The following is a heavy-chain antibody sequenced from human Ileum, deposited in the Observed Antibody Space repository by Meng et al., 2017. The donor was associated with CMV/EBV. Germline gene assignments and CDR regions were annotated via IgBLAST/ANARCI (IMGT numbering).Heavy chain of an antibody. Sequence: GESLKISRAASGFTFSKAWMSWARLAPGKRLEWVCRIKLEVDGGTTDCAALVKDRFTISRDDSKNTLYLQMDSLTAEDTGVYYCTTDRGESAVPVLGYWGQGTLVTVSS. V-gene: IGHV3-15*01. CDR3: TTDRGESAVPVLGY. D-gene: IGHD3-10*01. J-gene: IGHJ4*02. CDR2: IKLEVDGGTT. CDR1: GFTFSKAW.